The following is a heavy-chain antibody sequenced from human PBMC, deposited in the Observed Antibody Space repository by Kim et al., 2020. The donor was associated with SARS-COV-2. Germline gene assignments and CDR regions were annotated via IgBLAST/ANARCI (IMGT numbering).Heavy chain of an antibody. Sequence: SLKRRVTISVDTSQNQFSLKLSSVTAAATAVYYCARGRITIFGVVTEFDYWGQGTLVTVSS. CDR3: ARGRITIFGVVTEFDY. V-gene: IGHV4-31*02. D-gene: IGHD3-3*01. J-gene: IGHJ4*02.